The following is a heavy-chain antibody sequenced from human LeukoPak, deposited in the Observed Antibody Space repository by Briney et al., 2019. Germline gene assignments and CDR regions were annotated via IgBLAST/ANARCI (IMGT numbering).Heavy chain of an antibody. J-gene: IGHJ6*03. D-gene: IGHD5-18*01. CDR2: IYYSGST. CDR3: ARDVGRQLWFSANLGNYMDV. CDR1: GGSISSSSYY. Sequence: SETLSLTCTVSGGSISSSSYYWGWIRQPPGKGLEWIGSIYYSGSTYYNPSLKSRVTISVDTSKNQFSLKLSSVTAADTAVYYCARDVGRQLWFSANLGNYMDVWGKGTTVTVSS. V-gene: IGHV4-39*02.